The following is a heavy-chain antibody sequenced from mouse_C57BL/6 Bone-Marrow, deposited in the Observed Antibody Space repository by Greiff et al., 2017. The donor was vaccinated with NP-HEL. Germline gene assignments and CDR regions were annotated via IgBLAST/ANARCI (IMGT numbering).Heavy chain of an antibody. D-gene: IGHD1-1*01. V-gene: IGHV14-4*01. CDR1: GFNIKDDY. CDR3: TANYGYWYFDV. Sequence: VQLQQSGAELVRPGASVKLSCTASGFNIKDDYMHWVKQRPEQGLEWIGWIDPENGATEYASKFQGKATITADTSSNTAYLQLSSLTSEDTAVYYCTANYGYWYFDVWGTGTTVTVSS. CDR2: IDPENGAT. J-gene: IGHJ1*03.